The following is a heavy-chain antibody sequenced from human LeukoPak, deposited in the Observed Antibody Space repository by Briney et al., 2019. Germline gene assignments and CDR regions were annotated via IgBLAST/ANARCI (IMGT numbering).Heavy chain of an antibody. Sequence: PSETLSFTCAVYGGSFSGYYWSWIREPPGKGLEWIGEINHSGSTNYNPSLKSRVTISVDTSKNQFSLKLSSVTAADTAVYYCARGARIAAAGTLARFDYWGQGTLVTVSS. D-gene: IGHD6-13*01. CDR2: INHSGST. CDR3: ARGARIAAAGTLARFDY. V-gene: IGHV4-34*01. J-gene: IGHJ4*02. CDR1: GGSFSGYY.